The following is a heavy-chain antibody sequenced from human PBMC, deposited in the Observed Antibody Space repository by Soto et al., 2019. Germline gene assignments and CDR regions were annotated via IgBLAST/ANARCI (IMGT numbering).Heavy chain of an antibody. V-gene: IGHV3-53*01. CDR3: ARESALTGTKFYYYGMDV. CDR2: IYSGGST. CDR1: GVTMSYGGYS. Sequence: PSETLSLTCSVSGVTMSYGGYSWSWIRQSPGKGLEWVSVIYSGGSTYYADSVKGRFTISRDNSKNTLYLQMNSLRAEDTAVYYCARESALTGTKFYYYGMDVWGQGTTVTVSS. J-gene: IGHJ6*02. D-gene: IGHD1-7*01.